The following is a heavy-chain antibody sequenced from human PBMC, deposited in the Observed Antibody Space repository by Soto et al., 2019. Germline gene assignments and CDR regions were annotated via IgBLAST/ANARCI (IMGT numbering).Heavy chain of an antibody. D-gene: IGHD2-15*01. J-gene: IGHJ4*02. CDR2: IYYSGST. CDR1: GGSISSGGYY. Sequence: SETLSLTCTVSGGSISSGGYYWSWIRQHPGKGLEWIGYIYYSGSTYYNPSLKSRVTISVDTSKNQFSLKLSSVTAADTAVYYCAREYCSGGSCPFGYWGQGTLVTVSS. CDR3: AREYCSGGSCPFGY. V-gene: IGHV4-31*03.